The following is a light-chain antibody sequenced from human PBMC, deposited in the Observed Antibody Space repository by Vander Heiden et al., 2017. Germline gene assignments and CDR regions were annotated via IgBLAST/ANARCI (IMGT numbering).Light chain of an antibody. CDR1: SSNIGSNT. V-gene: IGLV1-44*01. CDR2: SNN. Sequence: QSVLTQPPSASGTPGQRVTISCSGSSSNIGSNTVNWYQQLPGTAPKLLIYSNNQRPSGVTDRFSGSKSGTAASLAISGLQSEDEADDYCAAWDDSLNGPDVVFGGGTKLTVL. J-gene: IGLJ2*01. CDR3: AAWDDSLNGPDVV.